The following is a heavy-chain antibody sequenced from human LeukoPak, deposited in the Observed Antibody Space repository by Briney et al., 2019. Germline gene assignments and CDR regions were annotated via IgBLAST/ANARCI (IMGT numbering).Heavy chain of an antibody. CDR1: GGSFSGYY. CDR3: ARPRRYSSGWYVGWDY. CDR2: INHSGST. Sequence: SETLSLTCAVYGGSFSGYYWSWIRQPPGKGLEWIGEINHSGSTNYNPSLKSRVTISVDTSKNQFSLKLSSVTAADTAVYYCARPRRYSSGWYVGWDYWGQGTLVTVSS. D-gene: IGHD6-19*01. V-gene: IGHV4-34*01. J-gene: IGHJ4*02.